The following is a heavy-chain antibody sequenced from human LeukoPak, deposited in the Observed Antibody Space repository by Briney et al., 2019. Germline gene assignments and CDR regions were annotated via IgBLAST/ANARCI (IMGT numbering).Heavy chain of an antibody. V-gene: IGHV1-18*01. CDR3: ARGGSYYYDSSGYYDY. Sequence: ASVKVSCKASGYTFTSYGISWVRQAPGQGLVWMGWISAYNGNTNYAQKLQGRVTMTTDTSTSTAYMELRSLRSDDTAVFYCARGGSYYYDSSGYYDYWGQGTLVTVSS. J-gene: IGHJ4*02. D-gene: IGHD3-22*01. CDR2: ISAYNGNT. CDR1: GYTFTSYG.